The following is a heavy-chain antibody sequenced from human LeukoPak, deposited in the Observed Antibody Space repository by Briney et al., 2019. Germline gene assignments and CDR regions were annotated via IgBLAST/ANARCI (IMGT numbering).Heavy chain of an antibody. D-gene: IGHD2-15*01. J-gene: IGHJ4*02. V-gene: IGHV3-23*01. CDR1: GFTFTNYA. Sequence: GGSLRLSCAASGFTFTNYAMNWVRQAPGKGLEWVSGMSGRGVSTYYADSVKGRFTISSDNSKNTLYLQMNSLRAEDTAIYYCAKDCNGGNCYIDYWGQGTLVTVAS. CDR3: AKDCNGGNCYIDY. CDR2: MSGRGVST.